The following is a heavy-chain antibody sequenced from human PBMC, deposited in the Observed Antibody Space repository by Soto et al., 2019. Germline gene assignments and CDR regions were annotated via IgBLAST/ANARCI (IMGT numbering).Heavy chain of an antibody. D-gene: IGHD1-26*01. CDR1: GYMFSDYW. CDR2: IDPSDSYT. Sequence: EVQLVQSGAELKKPGESLTISCRTSGYMFSDYWITWVRQMPGKGPEWMGRIDPSDSYTRFSPSFEGHVSISADKSTSTASLHWRSLKASDTAIYYCARHSMRWGLPGGVDYWGQGTPVTVSS. CDR3: ARHSMRWGLPGGVDY. J-gene: IGHJ4*02. V-gene: IGHV5-10-1*03.